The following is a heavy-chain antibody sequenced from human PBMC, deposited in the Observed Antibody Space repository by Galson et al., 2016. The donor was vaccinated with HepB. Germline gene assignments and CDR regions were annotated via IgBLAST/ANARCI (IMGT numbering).Heavy chain of an antibody. CDR3: TLLQEHL. CDR2: ISFDGKSK. J-gene: IGHJ6*01. V-gene: IGHV3-30*03. CDR1: GYLFSAHG. Sequence: SLRLSCAVSGYLFSAHGMHWVRQAPGKGLEWVAIISFDGKSKNYVDYVKGRFTISRDNSKKTLYLQMNSLHQGSIGLPPGTLLQEHLWG.